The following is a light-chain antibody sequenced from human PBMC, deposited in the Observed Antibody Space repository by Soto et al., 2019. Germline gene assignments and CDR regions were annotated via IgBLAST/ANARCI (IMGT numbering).Light chain of an antibody. CDR1: QSVGSTY. Sequence: EIVLTQSPGTLSLSPGERATLSCRASQSVGSTYLAWYQQKPGQAPRLLIYGASSRATGIPDRFSGSGSGTYFTLTISRLEPEDFAVYYCQQYGSSPPWTFGQGTKVEI. V-gene: IGKV3-20*01. CDR3: QQYGSSPPWT. CDR2: GAS. J-gene: IGKJ1*01.